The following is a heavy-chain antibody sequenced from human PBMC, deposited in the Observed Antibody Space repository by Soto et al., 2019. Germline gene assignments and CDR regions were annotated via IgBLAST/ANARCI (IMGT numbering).Heavy chain of an antibody. CDR2: KNPSTGNT. Sequence: QVQLVQSGAEVKKPGASVKVSCKASGYTFTSYDIIWVRQATGQGLEWMGWKNPSTGNTDSAEKFQGRLTMTRNTSISTVYMELSSLSFEDTAVYYCARGRIIVAGGFDPWGQGTLVTVSS. J-gene: IGHJ5*02. CDR1: GYTFTSYD. V-gene: IGHV1-8*01. CDR3: ARGRIIVAGGFDP. D-gene: IGHD6-19*01.